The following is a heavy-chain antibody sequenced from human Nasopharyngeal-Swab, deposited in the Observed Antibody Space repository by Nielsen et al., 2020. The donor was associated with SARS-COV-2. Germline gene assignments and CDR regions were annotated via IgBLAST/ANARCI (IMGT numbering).Heavy chain of an antibody. D-gene: IGHD3-10*01. CDR1: GFIVGSNY. Sequence: GGSLRLSCAVSGFIVGSNYMDWVRQAPGKGLEWVSVIYSGGTTYYADSVEGRFTISRDSSKNTLYLQMNSLRSDDTAIYYCAREGEPRRSYYTFEYWGQGTLVTVSS. V-gene: IGHV3-53*05. CDR3: AREGEPRRSYYTFEY. CDR2: IYSGGTT. J-gene: IGHJ4*02.